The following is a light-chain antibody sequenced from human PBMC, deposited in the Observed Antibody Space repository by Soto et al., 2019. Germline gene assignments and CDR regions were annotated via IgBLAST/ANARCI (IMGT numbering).Light chain of an antibody. J-gene: IGLJ2*01. CDR2: GNS. CDR1: SSNIGAGYD. V-gene: IGLV1-40*01. CDR3: QSYDSSLSVV. Sequence: QSVLTQPPSVSGAPGQRVTISCTGSSSNIGAGYDVHWYQQLPGTDPKLLIYGNSNRPSGVPDRFSGSKSGTSASLAITWLQAEDEADYYCQSYDSSLSVVFGGGTKGTVL.